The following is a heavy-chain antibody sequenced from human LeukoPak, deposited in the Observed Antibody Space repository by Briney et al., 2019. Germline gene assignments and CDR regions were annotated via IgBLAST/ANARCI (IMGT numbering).Heavy chain of an antibody. CDR1: GFTFSSYA. V-gene: IGHV3-30-3*01. Sequence: GGSLRLSCAASGFTFSSYAMHWVRQAPGKGLEWVAVISYDGSNKYYADSVKGRFTISRDNSKNTLYLQMNSLRAEDTAVYYCAREGIVVVTSSSSEYFQHWGQGTLVTVSS. D-gene: IGHD3-22*01. CDR2: ISYDGSNK. J-gene: IGHJ1*01. CDR3: AREGIVVVTSSSSEYFQH.